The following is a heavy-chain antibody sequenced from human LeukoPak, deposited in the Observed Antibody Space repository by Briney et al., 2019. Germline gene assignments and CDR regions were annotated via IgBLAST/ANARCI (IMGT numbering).Heavy chain of an antibody. D-gene: IGHD6-19*01. CDR1: GFTFSSYG. CDR2: IRYDGRNK. Sequence: GGSLRLSCAASGFTFSSYGMHWVRQAPGKGLEWVAFIRYDGRNKYYEDFVKGRFTISRDNAKNTLFLQMNSLRVEDTAVYYCARNGGGWYNWYFDLWGRGTLVTVSS. V-gene: IGHV3-30*02. J-gene: IGHJ2*01. CDR3: ARNGGGWYNWYFDL.